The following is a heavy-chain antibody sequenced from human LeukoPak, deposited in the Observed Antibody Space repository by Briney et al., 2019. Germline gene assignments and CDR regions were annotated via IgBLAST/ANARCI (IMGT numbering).Heavy chain of an antibody. V-gene: IGHV4-61*09. CDR3: ARILERYYGSGSYYGVFDY. Sequence: PSQTLSLTCTVSGGSISSGTYYWSWIRQPAGKGLEWIGHIYTSGSTNYNPSLKSRVTISGDTSKNQFSLKLSSVTAADTAVYYCARILERYYGSGSYYGVFDYWGQETLVTVSS. CDR1: GGSISSGTYY. J-gene: IGHJ4*02. D-gene: IGHD3-10*01. CDR2: IYTSGST.